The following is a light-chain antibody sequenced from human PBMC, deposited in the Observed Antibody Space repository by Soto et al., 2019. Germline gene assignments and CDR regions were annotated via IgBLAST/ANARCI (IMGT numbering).Light chain of an antibody. V-gene: IGKV1-39*01. CDR3: HQSYIVPFT. CDR1: QTISKF. CDR2: SAD. Sequence: DIQLAQSPASLSAAVGDRVVITCRASQTISKFLNWYQVKPGRAPRVMISSADTLESGVPPRFSGSGSVRDFTLTINNLQPEDIATYFCHQSYIVPFTVGQGTKVDIK. J-gene: IGKJ2*01.